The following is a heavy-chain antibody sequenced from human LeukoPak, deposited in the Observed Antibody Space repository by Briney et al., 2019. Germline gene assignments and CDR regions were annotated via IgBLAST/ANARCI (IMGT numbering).Heavy chain of an antibody. CDR3: ARVERYDSSGYLGNYFDY. CDR2: IIPIFGTA. Sequence: ASGTVSCKAAVGSFTSYAICWVRQATGPWLEWMGGIIPIFGTANYAQTFQGRVTITADESTSTAYMELSSLRSEDTGVYYCARVERYDSSGYLGNYFDYWGQGTLVTVSS. D-gene: IGHD3-22*01. CDR1: VGSFTSYA. V-gene: IGHV1-69*13. J-gene: IGHJ4*02.